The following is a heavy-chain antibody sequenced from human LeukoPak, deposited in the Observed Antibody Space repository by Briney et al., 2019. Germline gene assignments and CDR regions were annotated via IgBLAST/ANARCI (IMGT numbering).Heavy chain of an antibody. D-gene: IGHD7-27*01. Sequence: ASVKVSCKASGYTFTDYYIHWVRQAPGQGLEWMGWINPNSGGTNYAQKFQGRVTMTRDTSISTAYMELRLRSDDTAVYYCGRNRLGKALDIWGQGTKVTVSS. CDR3: GRNRLGKALDI. CDR2: INPNSGGT. V-gene: IGHV1-2*02. J-gene: IGHJ3*02. CDR1: GYTFTDYY.